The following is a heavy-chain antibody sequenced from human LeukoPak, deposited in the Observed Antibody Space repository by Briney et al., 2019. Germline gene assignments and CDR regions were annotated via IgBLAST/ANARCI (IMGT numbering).Heavy chain of an antibody. Sequence: GGSLRLSCAASGFTFSNYWMSWVRQAPGKGLEWVANIKKDGSEKYYVDSVKGRFTISRDNAKNSMYLQMNSLRAEDAAVYYCARGLYSSTTYYFDYWGQGTLVTVSS. V-gene: IGHV3-7*03. CDR1: GFTFSNYW. CDR3: ARGLYSSTTYYFDY. CDR2: IKKDGSEK. D-gene: IGHD6-13*01. J-gene: IGHJ4*02.